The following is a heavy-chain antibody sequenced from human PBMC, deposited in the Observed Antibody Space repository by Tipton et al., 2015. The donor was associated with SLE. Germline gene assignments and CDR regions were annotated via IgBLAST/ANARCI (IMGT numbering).Heavy chain of an antibody. Sequence: TLSLTCTVSGGSITHYHWSWIRQPPGKGLEWIGYVYFDGSTNYNPSLKSRVTMSLDTSKNQFSLKLNSVTAADTAVYYCARGPYGAAASYDYWGQGTLVTVSS. CDR1: GGSITHYH. D-gene: IGHD6-13*01. V-gene: IGHV4-59*01. J-gene: IGHJ4*02. CDR2: VYFDGST. CDR3: ARGPYGAAASYDY.